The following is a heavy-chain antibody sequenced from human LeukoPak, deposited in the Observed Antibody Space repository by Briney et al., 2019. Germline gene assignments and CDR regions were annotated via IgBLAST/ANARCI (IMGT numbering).Heavy chain of an antibody. CDR3: VKGSGTGWYGY. D-gene: IGHD6-19*01. CDR1: RFTFSSYA. Sequence: GGSLRLSCAASRFTFSSYAMSWVRQAPGKGLEWVSAISGSGGSTYYADSVKGRFTISRDNSKNTLYLQMSSLRAEDTAVYYCVKGSGTGWYGYWGQGSLVIVSS. J-gene: IGHJ4*02. V-gene: IGHV3-23*01. CDR2: ISGSGGST.